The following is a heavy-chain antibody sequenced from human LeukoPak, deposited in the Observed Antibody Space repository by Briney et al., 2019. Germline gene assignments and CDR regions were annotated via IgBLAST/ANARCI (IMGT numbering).Heavy chain of an antibody. J-gene: IGHJ5*02. CDR1: GGSISSSIW. CDR2: IYHSGST. Sequence: SETLSLTCAVSGGSISSSIWWSWVRQPPGKGLEWIGEIYHSGSTNYNPSLKSRVTISVDKSKNQFSLKLSSVTAADTAVYYCAGRGIAVAVRNWFDPWGQGTLVTVSS. V-gene: IGHV4-4*02. CDR3: AGRGIAVAVRNWFDP. D-gene: IGHD6-19*01.